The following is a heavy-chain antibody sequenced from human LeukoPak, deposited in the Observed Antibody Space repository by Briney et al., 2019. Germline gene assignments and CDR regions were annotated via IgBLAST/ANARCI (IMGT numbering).Heavy chain of an antibody. CDR1: GYTFTIYA. V-gene: IGHV7-4-1*02. Sequence: GASVKVSCKASGYTFTIYAMNWVRQAPGQGLEWMGLINTNTGNPTYAQGFTGRFVFSLDTSVSTAYLQITSLKAEDTAVYYCVRDFHYYDISDDRDPWGQGTLVTVSS. D-gene: IGHD3-22*01. CDR2: INTNTGNP. CDR3: VRDFHYYDISDDRDP. J-gene: IGHJ5*02.